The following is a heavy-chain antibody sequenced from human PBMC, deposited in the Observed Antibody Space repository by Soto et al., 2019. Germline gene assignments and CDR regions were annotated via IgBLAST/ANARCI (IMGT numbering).Heavy chain of an antibody. CDR1: GFTFSSYA. Sequence: EVQLLESGGGLVQPGGSLRLSCAASGFTFSSYAMSWVRQAPGKGLEWVSGISGSGGTTYYADSVKGRFTFSRDNSKNTRYLQMNSLRVEDTAVYYCAKTANGWFSAFDSWGQGTRVTVSP. V-gene: IGHV3-23*01. J-gene: IGHJ3*02. CDR3: AKTANGWFSAFDS. D-gene: IGHD6-19*01. CDR2: ISGSGGTT.